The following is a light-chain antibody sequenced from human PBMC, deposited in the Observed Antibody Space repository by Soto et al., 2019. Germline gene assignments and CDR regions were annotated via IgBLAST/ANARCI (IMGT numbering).Light chain of an antibody. CDR3: QSYENRLSGAYLV. V-gene: IGLV1-40*01. Sequence: QSVLTQPPSVSGAPGQRVTISCTGSSSNIGAGYDVHWYQQFPGTAHKVVIYDNTRRPSGVPDRFSGSKSGTSASLTITGLQAEDEADYYCQSYENRLSGAYLVLGGGTKVPVL. CDR2: DNT. J-gene: IGLJ2*01. CDR1: SSNIGAGYD.